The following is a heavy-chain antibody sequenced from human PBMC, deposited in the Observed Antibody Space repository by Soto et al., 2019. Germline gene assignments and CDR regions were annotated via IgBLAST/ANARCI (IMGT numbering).Heavy chain of an antibody. CDR1: GFTFSTYS. CDR3: AREYTAWPLAYGLDV. J-gene: IGHJ6*02. CDR2: ISSRSDI. V-gene: IGHV3-21*01. Sequence: VGSLRLSCVGSGFTFSTYSINWVRQAPGKGLEWVSSISSRSDIYYADSVKGRFTISRDNAKNSVSLQMNSLRAEDTAVYYCAREYTAWPLAYGLDVWGQGTTVTVSS. D-gene: IGHD2-2*02.